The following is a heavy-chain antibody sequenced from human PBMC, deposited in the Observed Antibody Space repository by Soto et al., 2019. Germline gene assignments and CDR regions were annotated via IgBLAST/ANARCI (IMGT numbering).Heavy chain of an antibody. D-gene: IGHD3-22*01. CDR2: INPSGGST. CDR1: GYTFSTYF. CDR3: ARDYYDGTGYSGYYCYGMDV. Sequence: ASVKVSCKASGYTFSTYFVHWVRQAPGQGLEWMGIINPSGGSTSYAQKFQGRVTMTRDTSTSTVYMELSSLRSEDTAVYYCARDYYDGTGYSGYYCYGMDVWGQGTTVTVSS. V-gene: IGHV1-46*01. J-gene: IGHJ6*02.